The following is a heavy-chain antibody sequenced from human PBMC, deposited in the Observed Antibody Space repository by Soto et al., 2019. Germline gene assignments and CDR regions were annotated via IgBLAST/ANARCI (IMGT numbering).Heavy chain of an antibody. J-gene: IGHJ4*02. CDR2: ISSNGGTT. V-gene: IGHV3-64*01. CDR1: GFTFSSYD. D-gene: IGHD1-7*01. CDR3: VRRQSGNYDY. Sequence: EVQLAESGGGMVQPGGSLRLSCVASGFTFSSYDMHWVRQAPGKGLEYVSSISSNGGTTYYGNSVKGRFTISRDNSKNTLYLQMGSLRADDMAVYYCVRRQSGNYDYWGQGTLVTVSS.